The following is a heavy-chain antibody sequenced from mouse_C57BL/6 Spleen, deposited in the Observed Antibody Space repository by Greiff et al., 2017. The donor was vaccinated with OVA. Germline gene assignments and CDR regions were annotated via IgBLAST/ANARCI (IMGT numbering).Heavy chain of an antibody. D-gene: IGHD1-1*01. J-gene: IGHJ3*01. V-gene: IGHV3-6*01. CDR1: GYSFTSGYY. CDR3: DRDHREYYGSRYEGLVAD. Sequence: EVKLQESGPGLVKPSQSLSLTCSVTGYSFTSGYYWNWIRQFPGNKLEWMGYISYDGSNNYTPSLKNRISITRDNSKNQFFLKLNSLTTEDTATYYGDRDHREYYGSRYEGLVADWGKGTLVTVSA. CDR2: ISYDGSN.